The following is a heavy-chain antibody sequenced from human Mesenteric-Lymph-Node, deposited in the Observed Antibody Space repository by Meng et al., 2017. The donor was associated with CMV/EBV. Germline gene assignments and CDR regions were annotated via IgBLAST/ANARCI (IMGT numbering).Heavy chain of an antibody. Sequence: GGPLRLSCAVSGFTFSNYAMSWVRQAPGKGLEWVSGIRGSGGNSYYADSVKGRFTVSRDNSKNTLYLQMNSLRAEDTAVYYCAKQTDILTGFHLSGGENNFDYWGQGTLVTVSS. V-gene: IGHV3-23*01. CDR3: AKQTDILTGFHLSGGENNFDY. D-gene: IGHD3-9*01. CDR2: IRGSGGNS. CDR1: GFTFSNYA. J-gene: IGHJ4*02.